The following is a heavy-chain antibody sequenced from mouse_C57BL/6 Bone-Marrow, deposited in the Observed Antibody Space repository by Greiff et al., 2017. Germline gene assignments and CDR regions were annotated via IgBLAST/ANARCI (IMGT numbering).Heavy chain of an antibody. CDR3: ARVNYGSSYVDY. D-gene: IGHD1-1*01. Sequence: QVQLQQSGAELVRPGTSVKMSCKASGYTFTNYWIGWAKQRPGHGLEWIGDIYPGGGYTNYNEKFKGKATLTADKSSSTAYMQFSSLKSEDSAIYYCARVNYGSSYVDYWGQGTTLTVSS. V-gene: IGHV1-63*01. J-gene: IGHJ2*01. CDR1: GYTFTNYW. CDR2: IYPGGGYT.